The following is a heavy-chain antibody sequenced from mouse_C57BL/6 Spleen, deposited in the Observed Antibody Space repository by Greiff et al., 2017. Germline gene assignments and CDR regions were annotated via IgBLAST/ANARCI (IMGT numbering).Heavy chain of an antibody. V-gene: IGHV3-6*01. J-gene: IGHJ4*01. CDR2: ISYDGSN. Sequence: EVQLVESGPGLVKPSQSLSLTCSVTGYSITSGYYWNWIRQFPGNKLEWMGYISYDGSNNYNPSLKNRISITRDTSKNQFFLKLNSVTTEDTATYYCARESGTTVVAKAMDYWGQGTSVTVSS. CDR1: GYSITSGYY. CDR3: ARESGTTVVAKAMDY. D-gene: IGHD1-1*01.